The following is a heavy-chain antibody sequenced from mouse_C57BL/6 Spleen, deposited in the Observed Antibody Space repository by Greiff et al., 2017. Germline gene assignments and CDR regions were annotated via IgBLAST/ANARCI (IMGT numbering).Heavy chain of an antibody. CDR1: GFNIKNTY. J-gene: IGHJ1*03. Sequence: EVKLMESVAELVRPGASVKLSCTASGFNIKNTYMHWVKQRPEQGLEWIGRIDPANGNTKYAPKFQGKATITADTSSNTAYLQLSSLTSEDTAIYYWALHYYGSRLWYFDVWGTGTTVTVSS. CDR2: IDPANGNT. CDR3: ALHYYGSRLWYFDV. V-gene: IGHV14-3*01. D-gene: IGHD1-1*01.